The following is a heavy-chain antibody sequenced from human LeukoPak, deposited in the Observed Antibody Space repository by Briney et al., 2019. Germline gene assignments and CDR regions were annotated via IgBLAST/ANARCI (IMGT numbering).Heavy chain of an antibody. Sequence: GGSLRPSCAASGFTFSSYWMSWVRQAPGKGLEWVANIKQDGSEKYYVDSVKGRFTISRDNAKNSLYLQMNSLRAEDTAVYYCARNPPRGPYSSSWHIDYWGQGTLVTVSS. J-gene: IGHJ4*02. CDR2: IKQDGSEK. CDR1: GFTFSSYW. D-gene: IGHD6-13*01. CDR3: ARNPPRGPYSSSWHIDY. V-gene: IGHV3-7*01.